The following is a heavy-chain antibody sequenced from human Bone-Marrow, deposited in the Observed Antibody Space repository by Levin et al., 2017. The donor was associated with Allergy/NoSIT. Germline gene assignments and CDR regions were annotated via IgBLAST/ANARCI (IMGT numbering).Heavy chain of an antibody. J-gene: IGHJ4*02. V-gene: IGHV3-15*01. CDR2: VRVKADGVTR. CDR1: GFTFTNAW. Sequence: KTGGSLRLSCAVSGFTFTNAWTSWVRQAPRKGLEWVGRVRVKADGVTRDYAAPVKGRFTISGDPSKNTLYLHMNSLKSEDTGIYYCTTDGGNSGHWGQGTLVTVSS. D-gene: IGHD2-15*01. CDR3: TTDGGNSGH.